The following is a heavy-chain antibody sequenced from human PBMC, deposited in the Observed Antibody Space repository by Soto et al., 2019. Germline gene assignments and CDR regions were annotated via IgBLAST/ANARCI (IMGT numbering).Heavy chain of an antibody. CDR1: GFAFRPYA. J-gene: IGHJ5*02. Sequence: GGSLRLSCEGSGFAFRPYAMTWVRQAAGKGLEWVSVISGSGGSTYYADSVKGRFTISRDNSKNTLYLQMNSLRAEDTAVYYCAKAADYYDTSGPSNGFDPWGQGTLVTVTS. D-gene: IGHD3-22*01. CDR2: ISGSGGST. V-gene: IGHV3-23*01. CDR3: AKAADYYDTSGPSNGFDP.